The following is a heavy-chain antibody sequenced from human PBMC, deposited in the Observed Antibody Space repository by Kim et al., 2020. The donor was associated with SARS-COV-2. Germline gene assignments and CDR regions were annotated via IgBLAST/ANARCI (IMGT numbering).Heavy chain of an antibody. J-gene: IGHJ4*02. D-gene: IGHD3-22*01. Sequence: GGSLRLSCAASGFTFSSYAMSWVRQAPGKGLEWVSAISGSGGSTYYADSVKGRFTISRDNSKNTLYLQMNSLRAEDTAVYYCAKDQYDYYVSSGYPNWGQGTLVTVSS. CDR2: ISGSGGST. CDR3: AKDQYDYYVSSGYPN. CDR1: GFTFSSYA. V-gene: IGHV3-23*01.